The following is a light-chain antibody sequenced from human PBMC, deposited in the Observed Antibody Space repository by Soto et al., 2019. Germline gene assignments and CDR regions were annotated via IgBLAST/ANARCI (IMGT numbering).Light chain of an antibody. CDR1: QSVSSY. CDR3: QQRSNWHLT. CDR2: DAS. V-gene: IGKV3-11*01. Sequence: EIVLTQSPATLSLSPGERATLSCRASQSVSSYLAWYQQKPGQAPRLLIYDASNRATGIPARFSGSGSGTDFTLTICSLEPEDFAVYYCQQRSNWHLTFGQGTRLEIK. J-gene: IGKJ5*01.